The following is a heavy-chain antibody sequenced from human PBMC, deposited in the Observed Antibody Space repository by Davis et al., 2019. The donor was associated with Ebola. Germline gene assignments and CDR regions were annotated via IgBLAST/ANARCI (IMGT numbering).Heavy chain of an antibody. V-gene: IGHV4-39*01. Sequence: PGGSLRLTCTVSCGSISSSSYYWGWIRQPPGKGLEWIGSIYYSGSTYYNPSLKSRVTISVDTSKNQFSLKLSSVTAADTAVYYCASTTRMDVWGQGTTVTVSS. CDR2: IYYSGST. J-gene: IGHJ6*02. D-gene: IGHD1-1*01. CDR1: CGSISSSSYY. CDR3: ASTTRMDV.